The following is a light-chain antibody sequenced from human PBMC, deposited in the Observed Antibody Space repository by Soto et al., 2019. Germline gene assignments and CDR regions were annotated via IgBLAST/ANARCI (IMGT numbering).Light chain of an antibody. Sequence: QSALTQPASVSGSPGQSITISCTGTSSDVGGYNYVSWYQRHPGKAPKLMIYDVSNRPSGVSNRFSGSKPVNTASLTISGLQAEDEADYYCSSYTSSSTVVFGGGTKLTVL. J-gene: IGLJ2*01. V-gene: IGLV2-14*03. CDR3: SSYTSSSTVV. CDR2: DVS. CDR1: SSDVGGYNY.